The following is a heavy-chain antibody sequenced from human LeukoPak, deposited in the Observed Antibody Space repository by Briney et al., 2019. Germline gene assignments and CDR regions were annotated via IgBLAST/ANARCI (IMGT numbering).Heavy chain of an antibody. Sequence: KPGGPLRLSCAASGFTFSTYSMNWVRQARGKRLEWVSSISGSAAYTHYADSAKGRFTISRDNAKNSLYLQMDSLRAEDTAVYYCARVIISRWSFYYGMEVWGQGTTVTVS. D-gene: IGHD6-13*01. V-gene: IGHV3-21*01. CDR3: ARVIISRWSFYYGMEV. J-gene: IGHJ6*02. CDR1: GFTFSTYS. CDR2: ISGSAAYT.